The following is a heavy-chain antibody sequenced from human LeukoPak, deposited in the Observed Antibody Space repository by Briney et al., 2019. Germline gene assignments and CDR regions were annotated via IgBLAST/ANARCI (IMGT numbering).Heavy chain of an antibody. CDR1: GDSINSRSYY. D-gene: IGHD3-10*01. J-gene: IGHJ4*02. CDR3: ARSSMFRGVTFDY. Sequence: SETLSLTCTVSGDSINSRSYYWDWIRQPPGKALEWIGSVYHSGYTYYNPSLKSRVTISIDTSKNQFSLRLSSVTAADTAVYYCARSSMFRGVTFDYWGQGTLVTVSS. V-gene: IGHV4-39*01. CDR2: VYHSGYT.